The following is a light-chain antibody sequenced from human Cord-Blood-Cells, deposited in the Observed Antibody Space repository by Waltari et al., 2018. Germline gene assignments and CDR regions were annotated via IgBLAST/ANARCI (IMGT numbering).Light chain of an antibody. CDR2: DAS. V-gene: IGKV3-11*01. CDR1: QSVSSY. CDR3: QQRSNWPPIT. J-gene: IGKJ3*01. Sequence: EIVLTQSPATLSLSPGERATLSCRASQSVSSYLAWYQQKPGQDPRLLIYDASNWATGIPARFSGSGSGTDFTLTISSLEPEDFAVYYCQQRSNWPPITFGPGTKVDIK.